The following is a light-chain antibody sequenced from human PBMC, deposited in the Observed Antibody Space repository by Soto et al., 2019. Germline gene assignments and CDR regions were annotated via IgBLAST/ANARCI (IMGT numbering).Light chain of an antibody. J-gene: IGLJ1*01. CDR3: SSYTSSSTLV. CDR1: SSDIGGYKY. CDR2: EVS. Sequence: QSALTQPASVSGSPGQSITISCTGTSSDIGGYKYVFWYQQHPGKAPKLMIYEVSNRPSGVSNRFSGSKSGNTASLTISGLQAEAEADYYCSSYTSSSTLVFGTGTKLTVL. V-gene: IGLV2-14*01.